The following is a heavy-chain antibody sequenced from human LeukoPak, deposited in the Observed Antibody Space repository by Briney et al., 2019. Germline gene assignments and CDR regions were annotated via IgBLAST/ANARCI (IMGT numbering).Heavy chain of an antibody. CDR1: GGXISSYY. J-gene: IGHJ4*02. D-gene: IGHD6-13*01. Sequence: SETLSLTCTVSGGXISSYYCSWIRQPPGKGLEWIGYISYTGSTNYNPSLKSRVTISVDTSKNQFSLRLTSVTAADTAVYYCARYSTSWHYFDYWGQGTLVTVSS. V-gene: IGHV4-59*08. CDR3: ARYSTSWHYFDY. CDR2: ISYTGST.